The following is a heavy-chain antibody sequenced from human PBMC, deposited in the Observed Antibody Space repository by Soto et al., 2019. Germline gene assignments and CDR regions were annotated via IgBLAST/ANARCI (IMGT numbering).Heavy chain of an antibody. V-gene: IGHV3-23*01. J-gene: IGHJ4*02. D-gene: IGHD5-12*01. CDR1: GFTFSSYA. CDR2: ISGSGGST. CDR3: AISNVDIVATIDGSRIFDY. Sequence: PGGSLRLSCAASGFTFSSYAMSWVRQAPGKGLEWVSAISGSGGSTYYADSVKGRFTISRDNSKNTLYLQMNSLRAEDTAVYYCAISNVDIVATIDGSRIFDYWGQGTLVTVSS.